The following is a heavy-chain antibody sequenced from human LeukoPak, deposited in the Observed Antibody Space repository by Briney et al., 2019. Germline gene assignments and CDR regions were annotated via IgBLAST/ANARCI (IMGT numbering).Heavy chain of an antibody. CDR3: ARDGGEYYYGMDV. CDR1: GGSISSGDYY. J-gene: IGHJ6*02. D-gene: IGHD2-21*01. Sequence: SQTLSLTCTVSGGSISSGDYYWSWIRQPPGKGLEWIGYIYYSGSTYYNPSLKSRVTISVDTSKNQFSLKLSSVTAADTAVYYCARDGGEYYYGMDVWGQGTTVTVSS. CDR2: IYYSGST. V-gene: IGHV4-30-4*01.